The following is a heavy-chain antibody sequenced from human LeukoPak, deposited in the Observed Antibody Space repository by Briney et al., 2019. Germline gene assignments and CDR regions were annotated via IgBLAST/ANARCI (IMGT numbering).Heavy chain of an antibody. J-gene: IGHJ4*02. V-gene: IGHV4-59*08. CDR1: GGSIRSYY. CDR2: IYYSGST. CDR3: ARLPPIVGATTAFDY. Sequence: KPSETLSLTCIVSGGSIRSYYWGWIRQPPGKGLEWIGYIYYSGSTNYNPSLKSRVTMSVDTSKNQFSLRLTSVTAADTAVYYCARLPPIVGATTAFDYWGQGTLVTVSS. D-gene: IGHD1-26*01.